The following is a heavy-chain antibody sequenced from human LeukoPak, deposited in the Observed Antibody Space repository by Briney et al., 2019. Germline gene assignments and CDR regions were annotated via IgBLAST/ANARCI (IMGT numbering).Heavy chain of an antibody. V-gene: IGHV3-30-3*01. D-gene: IGHD3-10*01. CDR3: ARGGQGLLSAIITMVRGVLRWFDP. CDR2: ISYDGSNK. CDR1: GFTFSSYA. J-gene: IGHJ5*02. Sequence: GGSLRLSCAASGFTFSSYAMHWVRQAPGKGLEWVAVISYDGSNKYYADSVKGRFTISRDNSKNTLYLQMNSLRAEDRAVYYCARGGQGLLSAIITMVRGVLRWFDPWGQGTLVTVSS.